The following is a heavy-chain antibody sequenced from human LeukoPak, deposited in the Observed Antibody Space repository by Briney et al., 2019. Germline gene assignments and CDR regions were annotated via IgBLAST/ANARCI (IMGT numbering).Heavy chain of an antibody. CDR2: IYYSGST. CDR1: GGSISSSSYY. J-gene: IGHJ4*02. CDR3: ANYGDYDQLDY. Sequence: SETLSLTCTVSGGSISSSSYYWGWIRQPPGKGLEWIGSIYYSGSTYYNPSLKSRVTISVDTSKNQFSLKLSSVTAADTAVYYCANYGDYDQLDYWGQGTLVTVSS. V-gene: IGHV4-39*07. D-gene: IGHD4-17*01.